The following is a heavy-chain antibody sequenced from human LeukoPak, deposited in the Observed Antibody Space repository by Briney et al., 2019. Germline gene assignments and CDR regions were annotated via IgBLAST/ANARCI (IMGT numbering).Heavy chain of an antibody. CDR2: INRDGSST. Sequence: GGSLRLSCAVSGFTFSSYWMHWVRQAPGKVLVWVSRINRDGSSTSYADSVKRRFTISRDNTKNTLHLQMNSLRAEDTAVYYCAGGGYTYGLYWGQGDLVTVSS. J-gene: IGHJ4*02. D-gene: IGHD5-18*01. CDR1: GFTFSSYW. V-gene: IGHV3-74*01. CDR3: AGGGYTYGLY.